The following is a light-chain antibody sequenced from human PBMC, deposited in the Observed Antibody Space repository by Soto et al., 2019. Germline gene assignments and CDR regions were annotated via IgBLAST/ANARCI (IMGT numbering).Light chain of an antibody. J-gene: IGKJ1*01. CDR2: GTS. CDR1: QSISSN. V-gene: IGKV3-15*01. Sequence: EIVMTQSPATLSVSPGQRATLSCRASQSISSNLAWYQQKPGQAPRLLIYGTSTRATGIPARFSGSGSATEFTLTISSLQSEDFALYYCQQYNNWPRTFGQGTKMEIK. CDR3: QQYNNWPRT.